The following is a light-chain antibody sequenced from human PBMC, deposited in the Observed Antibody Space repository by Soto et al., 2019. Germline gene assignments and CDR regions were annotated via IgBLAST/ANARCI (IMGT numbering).Light chain of an antibody. Sequence: DIVMTQSPLSLSVTPGAPASISCRSSQSLLHGDGYNYLDWFLQKPGQSPQLLISMTSNRASGVPGRFSGSGSGTDFTLKISREEAEDAGIYFCMQALQTPLTFGGGTKVEIK. CDR1: QSLLHGDGYNY. J-gene: IGKJ4*01. V-gene: IGKV2-28*01. CDR3: MQALQTPLT. CDR2: MTS.